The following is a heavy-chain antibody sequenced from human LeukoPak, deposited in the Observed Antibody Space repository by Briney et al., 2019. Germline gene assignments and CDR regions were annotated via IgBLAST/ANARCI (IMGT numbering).Heavy chain of an antibody. CDR3: ARAGYYDTSGLGRAFEI. Sequence: SETLSLTCTVSGGSISNYYWNWIRQSPGKGLEWIGNIYHSGRTNYNPSLKSRVTISVDTSKNQFSLNLSSVTAADTAVYYCARAGYYDTSGLGRAFEIWGQGTMVTVSS. D-gene: IGHD3-22*01. CDR1: GGSISNYY. J-gene: IGHJ3*02. V-gene: IGHV4-59*01. CDR2: IYHSGRT.